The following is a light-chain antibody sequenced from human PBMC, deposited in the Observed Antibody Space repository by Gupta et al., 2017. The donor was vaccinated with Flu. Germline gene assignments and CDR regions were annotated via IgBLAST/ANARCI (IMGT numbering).Light chain of an antibody. CDR1: NNDIGAFNY. J-gene: IGLJ1*01. V-gene: IGLV2-14*01. Sequence: QPPLTQPASVSGSPGQSIPISCTGTNNDIGAFNYVSWYQQHPGEAPTLLISEVTKRPSGVSHRFSGSKSGSTATLTISGLQAEDEADYYCNSFTTVTTQVFGSGTRVFVL. CDR3: NSFTTVTTQV. CDR2: EVT.